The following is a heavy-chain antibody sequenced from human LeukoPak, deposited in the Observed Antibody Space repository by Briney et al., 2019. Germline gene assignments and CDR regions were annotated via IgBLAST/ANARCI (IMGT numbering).Heavy chain of an antibody. V-gene: IGHV3-53*01. Sequence: GGSLRLSSAASGFTVITNDMTWGRQAPGKGLEWVSVLYSDGNTKYADSVQGRFTISRDNSKNTLYLEMNSLSPDDTAVYYCARGVESLAANTLAYWGQGTLVTVSS. J-gene: IGHJ4*02. CDR2: LYSDGNT. CDR3: ARGVESLAANTLAY. D-gene: IGHD3-16*01. CDR1: GFTVITND.